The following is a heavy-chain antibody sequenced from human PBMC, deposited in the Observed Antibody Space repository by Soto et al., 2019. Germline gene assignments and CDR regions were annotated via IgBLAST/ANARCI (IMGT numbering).Heavy chain of an antibody. J-gene: IGHJ4*02. D-gene: IGHD6-13*01. V-gene: IGHV1-69*01. CDR2: IIPYYNTL. Sequence: QAQVVQSGAEVRKPGSSVKLSCKASEGTFNSHAIAWVRQAPGQGLEWMGGIIPYYNTLNYAQKFHDRVTITPDDSTNTVYMGLSSLRSDDTDVYFCASGARRWYPYFFDSWAQGTLVTVSS. CDR1: EGTFNSHA. CDR3: ASGARRWYPYFFDS.